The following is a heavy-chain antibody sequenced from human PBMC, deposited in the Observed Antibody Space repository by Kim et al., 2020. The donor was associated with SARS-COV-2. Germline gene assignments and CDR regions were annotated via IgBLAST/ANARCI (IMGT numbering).Heavy chain of an antibody. CDR3: ARTEDCGRTDCYRSFDI. D-gene: IGHD2-2*02. V-gene: IGHV3-30*04. J-gene: IGHJ3*02. Sequence: GGSLRLSCAASGFTFSSSAMHWVRQAPGKGLEWVADISHDGEKKDYVDSMKGRFTVSRDNSKNILYLQLNSLRPEDTAVYYCARTEDCGRTDCYRSFDIWGQGTMVTVSS. CDR1: GFTFSSSA. CDR2: ISHDGEKK.